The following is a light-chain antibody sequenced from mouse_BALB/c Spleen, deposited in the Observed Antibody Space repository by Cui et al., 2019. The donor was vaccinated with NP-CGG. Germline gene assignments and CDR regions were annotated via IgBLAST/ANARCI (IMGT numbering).Light chain of an antibody. Sequence: QSLVTQESALTTSPGETVTLTCRSSSGFVTTGNYANWVQEKPDHLFTGLIGGTNNRAPGVPARFSGSLIGDKAALTITGAQTEDEAIYFCALWYSNHWVFGGGTKLTVL. V-gene: IGLV1*01. CDR3: ALWYSNHWV. J-gene: IGLJ1*01. CDR2: GTN. CDR1: SGFVTTGNY.